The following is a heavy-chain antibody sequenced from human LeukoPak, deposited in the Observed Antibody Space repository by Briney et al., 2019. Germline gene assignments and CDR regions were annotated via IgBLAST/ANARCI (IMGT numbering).Heavy chain of an antibody. J-gene: IGHJ4*02. V-gene: IGHV4-59*08. CDR2: TYYSGST. D-gene: IGHD3-10*01. CDR3: ARHLPPRGQYSFDY. Sequence: SETLSLTCTVSGGSINSYYWSWIRQPPGKGLEWIGYTYYSGSTNYNPSLRSRVTISVDTSKNQSSLKLSSVTAADTAVYYCARHLPPRGQYSFDYWGQGTLVTVSS. CDR1: GGSINSYY.